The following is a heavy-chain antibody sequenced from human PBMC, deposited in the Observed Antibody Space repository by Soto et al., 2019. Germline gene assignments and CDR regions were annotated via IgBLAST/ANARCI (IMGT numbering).Heavy chain of an antibody. CDR3: ASGPAYSSSWFVLGY. Sequence: SETLSLTCAVYGGSFSANYWNWIRQPPGKGLEWIGEVTQSGTINYNPSLKSRVTMSVDTSKNQFSLKLSSVTAADTAVYYCASGPAYSSSWFVLGYWGQGTLVTVSS. D-gene: IGHD6-13*01. CDR1: GGSFSANY. J-gene: IGHJ4*02. CDR2: VTQSGTI. V-gene: IGHV4-34*01.